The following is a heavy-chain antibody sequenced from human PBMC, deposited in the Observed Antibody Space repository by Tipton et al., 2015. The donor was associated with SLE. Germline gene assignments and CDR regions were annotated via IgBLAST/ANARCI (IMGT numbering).Heavy chain of an antibody. V-gene: IGHV4-59*08. CDR1: GDSINNNF. J-gene: IGHJ6*03. Sequence: TLSLTCTVSGDSINNNFGSWIRQSPGKGLEWIGHIYYTGSTNYNPSLKSRVTISVDTSEKQFSLNLHSVTAADTAVYYCARSGSYPYYYYYMDVWGKGTTVTVSS. D-gene: IGHD1-26*01. CDR3: ARSGSYPYYYYYMDV. CDR2: IYYTGST.